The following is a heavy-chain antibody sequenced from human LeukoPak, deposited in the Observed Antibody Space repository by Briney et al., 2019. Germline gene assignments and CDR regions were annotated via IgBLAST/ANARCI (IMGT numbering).Heavy chain of an antibody. D-gene: IGHD4-17*01. J-gene: IGHJ6*03. Sequence: PSQTLSLTCTVSGGSISSGSYYWSWIRQPAGKGLEWIGRIYTSGSTNYNPSLKSRVTISVDTSKNQFSLKLSSVTAADTAVYYCARVLSADYVYYYYYMDVWGKGTTVTVSS. CDR3: ARVLSADYVYYYYYMDV. V-gene: IGHV4-61*02. CDR1: GGSISSGSYY. CDR2: IYTSGST.